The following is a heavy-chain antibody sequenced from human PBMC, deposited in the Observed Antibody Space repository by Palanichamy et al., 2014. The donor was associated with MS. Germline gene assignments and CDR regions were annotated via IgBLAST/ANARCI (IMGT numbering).Heavy chain of an antibody. CDR1: GYTFTGYY. Sequence: QVQLAQSGAEVREPGASVKVSCKASGYTFTGYYIHWVRRAPGQGLEWMGRINPNSGATNYAQKFQDRVSMTRDTSITTAYMELRRLRSDDTAVYYCAREFGIGGDNYAFNMWGQGTMVTVSS. V-gene: IGHV1-2*06. D-gene: IGHD2-21*01. CDR3: AREFGIGGDNYAFNM. J-gene: IGHJ3*02. CDR2: INPNSGAT.